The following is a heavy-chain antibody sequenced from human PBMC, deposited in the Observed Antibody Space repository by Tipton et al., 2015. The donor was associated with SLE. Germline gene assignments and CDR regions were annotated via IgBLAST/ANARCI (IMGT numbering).Heavy chain of an antibody. CDR1: GFTVSSNY. J-gene: IGHJ6*02. V-gene: IGHV3-7*01. CDR2: IKQDGSEK. D-gene: IGHD6-13*01. Sequence: GSLRLSCAASGFTVSSNYMSWVRQAPGKGLEWVANIKQDGSEKYYVDSVKGRFTISRDNAKNSLYLQMNSLRAEDTAVYYCARVPGAYSSSWYSTAGYYYYGMDVWGQGTTVTVSS. CDR3: ARVPGAYSSSWYSTAGYYYYGMDV.